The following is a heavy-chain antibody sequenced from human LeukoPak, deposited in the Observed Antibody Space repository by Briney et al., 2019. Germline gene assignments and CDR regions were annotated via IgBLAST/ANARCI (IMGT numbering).Heavy chain of an antibody. D-gene: IGHD3-16*01. J-gene: IGHJ3*02. Sequence: GGSLRLSCAVSGFTSSGYGMHWVRQAPGKGLVWVSRSKNDGSSTSYADSVKGRFTISRDNAKHPLYLQMHSLRAEDPAVYYCARELPRIGGQTDASDIWGQGTMVTVS. CDR1: GFTSSGYG. CDR3: ARELPRIGGQTDASDI. V-gene: IGHV3-74*01. CDR2: SKNDGSST.